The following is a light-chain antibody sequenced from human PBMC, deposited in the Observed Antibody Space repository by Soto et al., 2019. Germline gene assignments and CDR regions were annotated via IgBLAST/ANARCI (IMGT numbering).Light chain of an antibody. CDR1: SSDVGGYDL. Sequence: QSVLTQPPSASGSPGQSVTISCTGTSSDVGGYDLVSWYQQHPGKAPKLILYEVAKRPLGVPARFSGSKSGNTASLTVSGLQADDESDYYCSSFAGNNNLFGGGTKLTVL. CDR3: SSFAGNNNL. CDR2: EVA. V-gene: IGLV2-8*01. J-gene: IGLJ2*01.